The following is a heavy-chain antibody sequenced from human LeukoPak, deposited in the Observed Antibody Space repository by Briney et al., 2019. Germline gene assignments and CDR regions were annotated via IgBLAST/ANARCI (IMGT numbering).Heavy chain of an antibody. D-gene: IGHD6-13*01. CDR3: ASPALFSSSLIPFHS. CDR1: GFTFSSYS. J-gene: IGHJ4*02. V-gene: IGHV3-21*01. CDR2: ISGSSSYL. Sequence: GGSLRLSCAASGFTFSSYSMSWVRQAPGKGLEWVSSISGSSSYLYYADSVKGRFTISRDNAKSSLYLQMNSLRAEDTAVYYCASPALFSSSLIPFHSWGQGMLVTVSS.